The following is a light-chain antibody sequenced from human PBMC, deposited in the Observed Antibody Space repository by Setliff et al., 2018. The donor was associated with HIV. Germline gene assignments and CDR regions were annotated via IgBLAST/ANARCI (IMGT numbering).Light chain of an antibody. CDR2: HAS. Sequence: EIVLTQSPATLSLSPGERATLSCRASQSVSSYLAWYQQRPGQAPRLLIYHASNRATGTPARFSGSGSGTDFTLTISSLEPEDFAVYYCQQRSNWPPITFGQGTRLEIK. CDR3: QQRSNWPPIT. V-gene: IGKV3-11*01. J-gene: IGKJ5*01. CDR1: QSVSSY.